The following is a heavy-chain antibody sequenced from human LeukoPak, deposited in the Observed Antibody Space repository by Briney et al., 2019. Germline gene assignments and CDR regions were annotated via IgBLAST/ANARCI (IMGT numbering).Heavy chain of an antibody. CDR3: ARDPAYSSSWLYYYYYYYMDV. D-gene: IGHD6-13*01. CDR1: GFTFSSYS. Sequence: GGSLRLSCAASGFTFSSYSMNWVRQAPGKGLEWVSSISSSSSYIYYADSVKGRFTISRDNAKNSLYLQMNSLRAEDTAVYYCARDPAYSSSWLYYYYYYYMDVWGKGTTVTVSS. J-gene: IGHJ6*03. CDR2: ISSSSSYI. V-gene: IGHV3-21*01.